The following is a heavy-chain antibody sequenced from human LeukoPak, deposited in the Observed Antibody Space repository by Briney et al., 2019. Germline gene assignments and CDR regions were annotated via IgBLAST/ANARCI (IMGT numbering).Heavy chain of an antibody. CDR3: ARGPWFGEVRQTGHYMDV. D-gene: IGHD3-10*01. CDR1: GGSFSGYY. Sequence: SETLSLTCAVYGGSFSGYYWSWIRQPPGKGLEWIGEINHSGSTNYNPSLKSRVTISVDTSKNQFSLKLSSVTAADTAVYYCARGPWFGEVRQTGHYMDVWGKGTTVTVSS. J-gene: IGHJ6*03. V-gene: IGHV4-34*01. CDR2: INHSGST.